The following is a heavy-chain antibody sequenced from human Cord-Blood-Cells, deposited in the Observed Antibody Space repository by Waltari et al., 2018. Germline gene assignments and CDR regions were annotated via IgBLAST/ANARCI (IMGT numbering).Heavy chain of an antibody. CDR2: IWYDGSNK. CDR3: ARQYGDYYFDY. D-gene: IGHD4-17*01. J-gene: IGHJ4*02. Sequence: QVQLVESGGGVVQPGRSLRLSCAASGFTFSSYGMHWVRQAPGKGLEWVAVIWYDGSNKYYADSVKGRFTISRDNSKNTLYLQMNSLRAEDTAVYYCARQYGDYYFDYWGQGTLVTVSS. CDR1: GFTFSSYG. V-gene: IGHV3-33*01.